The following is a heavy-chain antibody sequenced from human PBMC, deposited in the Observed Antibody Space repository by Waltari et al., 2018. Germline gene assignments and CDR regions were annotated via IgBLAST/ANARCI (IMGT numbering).Heavy chain of an antibody. V-gene: IGHV4-39*01. J-gene: IGHJ4*02. CDR2: LHYGGTR. CDR1: GVSISTSRYY. D-gene: IGHD4-17*01. Sequence: QLQLQESGPGLVNPSETLSLTCTVSGVSISTSRYYWGWIRQPPGKGLDWIGSLHYGGTRYLNQSLKRRVTISVDTSKNQCSLKLSSVTAADTAVYYCARHESAHYGGFDSWGRGTLVTVSA. CDR3: ARHESAHYGGFDS.